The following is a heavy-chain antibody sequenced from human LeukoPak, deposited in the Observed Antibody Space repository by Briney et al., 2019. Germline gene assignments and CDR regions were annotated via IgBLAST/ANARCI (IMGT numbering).Heavy chain of an antibody. CDR3: VKDWFGDF. Sequence: PGGSLRLSCSASGFTFRTYAMHWVRQAPGKGLEYVSAISSNGDSTYYADSVKGRFTISRDNSRNTVYLQMSSLRADDTAVYYRVKDWFGDFWGQGTLVTVSS. J-gene: IGHJ4*02. CDR2: ISSNGDST. V-gene: IGHV3-64D*06. CDR1: GFTFRTYA. D-gene: IGHD3-10*01.